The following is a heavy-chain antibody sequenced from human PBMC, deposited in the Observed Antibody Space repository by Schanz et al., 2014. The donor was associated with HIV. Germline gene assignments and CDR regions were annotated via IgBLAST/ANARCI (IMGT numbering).Heavy chain of an antibody. J-gene: IGHJ6*02. CDR1: GGTFRVYA. V-gene: IGHV1-69*01. Sequence: QVQLVQSGAEVKKPGSSVKVSCKTFGGTFRVYAISWVRQAPGQGLEWMGGIVPIFGTTNYAQRFQGRVSITADESTNTAYMELSGLRSEDTAVYYCARGYCGADCSRFYYYGTDVWGQGTTVTVSS. CDR3: ARGYCGADCSRFYYYGTDV. D-gene: IGHD2-21*02. CDR2: IVPIFGTT.